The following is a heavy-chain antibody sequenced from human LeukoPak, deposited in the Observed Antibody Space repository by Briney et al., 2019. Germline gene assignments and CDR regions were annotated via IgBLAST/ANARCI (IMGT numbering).Heavy chain of an antibody. V-gene: IGHV3-33*01. CDR2: IWYDGSNK. Sequence: GGSLRLSCAASGFTFSSYGMHWVRQAPGKGLEWVAVIWYDGSNKYYADSVKGRFTISRDNSKNTLYLQMNSLRAEDAAVYYCARDESAAAGTADYWGQGTLVTVSS. D-gene: IGHD6-13*01. J-gene: IGHJ4*02. CDR1: GFTFSSYG. CDR3: ARDESAAAGTADY.